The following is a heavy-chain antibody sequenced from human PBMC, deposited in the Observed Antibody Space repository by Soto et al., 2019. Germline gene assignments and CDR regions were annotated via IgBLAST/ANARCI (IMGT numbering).Heavy chain of an antibody. D-gene: IGHD3-3*01. CDR3: ARGNFWSGYYYYYGMDV. J-gene: IGHJ6*02. CDR2: INYSGRT. V-gene: IGHV4-39*07. Sequence: SETLSLTCTVSGGSISDSSHYWAWIRQPPGKGLEWIATINYSGRTYYNPSLKSRVTISVDRSKNQFSLKLSSVTAADTAVYYCARGNFWSGYYYYYGMDVWGQGTTVTVSS. CDR1: GGSISDSSHY.